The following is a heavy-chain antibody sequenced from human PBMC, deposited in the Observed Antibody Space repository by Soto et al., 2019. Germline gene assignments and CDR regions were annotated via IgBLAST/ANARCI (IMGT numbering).Heavy chain of an antibody. D-gene: IGHD6-13*01. CDR3: ALKERAAAGTPTKASTITHYYGMDV. J-gene: IGHJ6*02. V-gene: IGHV3-23*01. CDR1: GFTFSSYA. Sequence: GGSLRLSCAASGFTFSSYAMSWVRQAPGKGLEWVSAISGSGGSTYYADSVKGRFTISRDNSKNTLYLQMNSLRAEDTAVYYCALKERAAAGTPTKASTITHYYGMDVWGQGTTVTVSS. CDR2: ISGSGGST.